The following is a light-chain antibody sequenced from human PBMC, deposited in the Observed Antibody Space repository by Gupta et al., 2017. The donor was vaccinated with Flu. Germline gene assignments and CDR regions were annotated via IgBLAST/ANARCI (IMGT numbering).Light chain of an antibody. V-gene: IGKV1-9*01. CDR3: QQLISYPRT. Sequence: DVQLSLSPSFLSASVGDRVTITCRARRDIHSFLAWYQQRPGKAPRLLIYSGSTLESGVPSRFSGSGSGTEFTLTITGLQPEDVAIYYCQQLISYPRTFGRGTKVDIK. CDR1: RDIHSF. J-gene: IGKJ1*01. CDR2: SGS.